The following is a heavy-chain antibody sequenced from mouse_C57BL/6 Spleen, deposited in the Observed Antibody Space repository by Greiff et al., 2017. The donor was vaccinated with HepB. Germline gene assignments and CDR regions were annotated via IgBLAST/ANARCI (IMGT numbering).Heavy chain of an antibody. CDR3: GEGDYDYGEFAY. V-gene: IGHV1-7*01. Sequence: VQLQQSGAELAKPGASVKLSCKASGYTFTSYWMHWVKQRPGQGLEWIGYINPSSGYTKYNQKFKDKATLTADKSSSTAYMQLSSLTYEDSAVYSCGEGDYDYGEFAYWGQGTLVTVSA. D-gene: IGHD2-4*01. CDR1: GYTFTSYW. J-gene: IGHJ3*01. CDR2: INPSSGYT.